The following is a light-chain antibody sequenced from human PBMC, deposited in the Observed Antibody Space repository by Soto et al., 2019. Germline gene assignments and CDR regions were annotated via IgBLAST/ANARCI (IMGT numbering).Light chain of an antibody. Sequence: EILMTQSPATLSVSPGDSATLSCRASRSVDTDLAWYQQKPGQAPRLLVFATSARATGVPDRFRGSRSGPDFTLTISSLQPEDSATYYCHQYYNRPPWTFGQGTKVDIK. CDR2: ATS. CDR1: RSVDTD. V-gene: IGKV3-15*01. J-gene: IGKJ1*01. CDR3: HQYYNRPPWT.